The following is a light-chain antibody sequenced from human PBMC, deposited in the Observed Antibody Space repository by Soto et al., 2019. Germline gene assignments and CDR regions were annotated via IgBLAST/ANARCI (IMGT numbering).Light chain of an antibody. J-gene: IGKJ1*01. CDR3: QQYGSSSPWT. Sequence: DIQMTQSPSTLSASVGDRVTITCRASQSISSWLAWYQQKPGRAPKLLIYKASSLETGVTSRFSGSGSGTEFTLIISSPQPDDFASYYCQQYGSSSPWTFGQGTKVEIK. CDR1: QSISSW. V-gene: IGKV1-5*03. CDR2: KAS.